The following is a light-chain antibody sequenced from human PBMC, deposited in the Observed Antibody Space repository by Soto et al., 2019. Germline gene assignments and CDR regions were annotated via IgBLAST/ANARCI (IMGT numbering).Light chain of an antibody. Sequence: QSVLTQPPSVYAAPGQTVNISCSGSSSNIGNNYVSWYQQFPGTAPKLLIYENNKRPSGIPDRFSGSKSGTSATLGITGLQTGDEADYYCGTWDSRLSAVFGGGTKLTVL. CDR1: SSNIGNNY. CDR2: ENN. J-gene: IGLJ2*01. V-gene: IGLV1-51*01. CDR3: GTWDSRLSAV.